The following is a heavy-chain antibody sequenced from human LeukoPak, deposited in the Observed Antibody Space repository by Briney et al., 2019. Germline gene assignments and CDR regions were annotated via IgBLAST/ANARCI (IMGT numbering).Heavy chain of an antibody. D-gene: IGHD2-15*01. CDR3: ARGATRATRHFDL. Sequence: PGGSLRLSCVASGFTFSSYSLTWVRQTPEKGLAWVSIIGGPGAPTFYADSVEGRFTISRDNSKNTAYLQMNSLRAEDTALYFCARGATRATRHFDLWGRGTLVTVSS. CDR1: GFTFSSYS. CDR2: IGGPGAPT. J-gene: IGHJ2*01. V-gene: IGHV3-23*01.